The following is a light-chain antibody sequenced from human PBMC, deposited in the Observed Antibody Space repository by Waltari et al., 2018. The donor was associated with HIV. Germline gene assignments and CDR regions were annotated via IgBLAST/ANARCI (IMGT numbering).Light chain of an antibody. CDR1: SSAIGNYDY. CDR3: TTYTDNTPVV. Sequence: QSALTQPASVSGSPGQSITISCTGASSAIGNYDYVSWYQQHPGKAPKLLIFDVFSRPSGVFSRFSGSKSGNTASLTISGLQPEDEAEYYCTTYTDNTPVVIGGGTKVTVL. J-gene: IGLJ2*01. V-gene: IGLV2-14*03. CDR2: DVF.